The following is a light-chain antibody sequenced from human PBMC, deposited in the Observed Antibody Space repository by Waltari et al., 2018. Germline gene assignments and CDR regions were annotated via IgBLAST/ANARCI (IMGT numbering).Light chain of an antibody. CDR2: KNG. J-gene: IGLJ2*01. Sequence: QSVLTQPPSASGTPGQGVTISCSGSSSNIGSNYVCWYQQLPGTTPTLLIYKNGQRPSGVPDRFSGSKSGTSASLAVSGLRSEDEADYYCAAWDDSLSGPVFGGGTKLTVL. V-gene: IGLV1-47*01. CDR3: AAWDDSLSGPV. CDR1: SSNIGSNY.